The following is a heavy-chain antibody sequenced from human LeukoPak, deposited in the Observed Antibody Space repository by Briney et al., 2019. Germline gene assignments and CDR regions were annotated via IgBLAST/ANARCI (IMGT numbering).Heavy chain of an antibody. CDR2: ISSSSGSTV. Sequence: GGSLRLSCAASGFTFSDYYMSWIRQAPGKGLEWISYISSSSGSTVYIADSVKGRFTISRDNAKNSLYLQMDSLGAEDTAVYYCAREGSDIVVVPAEDWFDPWGQGTLVTVSS. D-gene: IGHD2-2*01. CDR3: AREGSDIVVVPAEDWFDP. CDR1: GFTFSDYY. J-gene: IGHJ5*02. V-gene: IGHV3-11*04.